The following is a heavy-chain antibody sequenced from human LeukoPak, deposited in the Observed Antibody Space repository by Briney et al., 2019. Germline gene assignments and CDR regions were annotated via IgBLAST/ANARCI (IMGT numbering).Heavy chain of an antibody. CDR2: IKQDGSET. CDR1: GFTFTNNF. Sequence: GGSLRLPCAASGFTFTNNFMSWVRQVPGKGLEWVANIKQDGSETTYADSVRGRFTIFRDNAKDSVYLQMNSLRAEDSATYYCVREGFYFFDFWGQGTLVTVSS. V-gene: IGHV3-7*01. CDR3: VREGFYFFDF. J-gene: IGHJ4*01.